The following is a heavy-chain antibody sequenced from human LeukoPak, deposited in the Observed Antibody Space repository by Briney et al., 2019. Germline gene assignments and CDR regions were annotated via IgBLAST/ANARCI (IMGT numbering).Heavy chain of an antibody. Sequence: PGGSLRLSCAASGFTFSDYYMSWIRQAPGKGLEWVPYISSSGSTIYYADPVKGRFTISRDNAKNSLYLQMNSLRAEDTAVYYCARTSMILVVPYFDYWGQGTLVTVSS. CDR3: ARTSMILVVPYFDY. V-gene: IGHV3-11*01. D-gene: IGHD3-22*01. CDR1: GFTFSDYY. CDR2: ISSSGSTI. J-gene: IGHJ4*02.